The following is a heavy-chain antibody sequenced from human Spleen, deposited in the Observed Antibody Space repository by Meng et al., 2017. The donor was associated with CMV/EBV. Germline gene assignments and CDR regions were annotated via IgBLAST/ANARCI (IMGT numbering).Heavy chain of an antibody. D-gene: IGHD2-2*02. CDR1: GYSFTSYW. Sequence: KVSCKGSGYSFTSYWIGWVRQMPGKGLEWMGIIYHDDSDFRYSPSFQGQVTISADKSITTAYVQWSSLKASDTAMYYCARVVAAVIPDGMDVWGQGTTVTVSS. CDR3: ARVVAAVIPDGMDV. J-gene: IGHJ6*02. CDR2: IYHDDSDF. V-gene: IGHV5-51*01.